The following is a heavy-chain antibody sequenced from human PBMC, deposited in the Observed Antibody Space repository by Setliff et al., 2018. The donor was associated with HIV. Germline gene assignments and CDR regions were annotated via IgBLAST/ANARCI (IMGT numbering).Heavy chain of an antibody. V-gene: IGHV4-4*02. J-gene: IGHJ4*02. CDR1: GGSISSTNW. D-gene: IGHD3-10*01. Sequence: PSETLSLTCAVSGGSISSTNWWSWVRQPPGKGLEWIGEIYHSGSPNYNPSLKSRVTISVDKSKNQFSLRLSSVTAADTAVYYCARLSGGMVPNYWGQGTLVTVSS. CDR3: ARLSGGMVPNY. CDR2: IYHSGSP.